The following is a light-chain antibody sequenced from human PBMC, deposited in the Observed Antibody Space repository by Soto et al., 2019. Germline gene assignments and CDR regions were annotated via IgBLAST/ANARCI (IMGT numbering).Light chain of an antibody. V-gene: IGLV2-14*01. Sequence: QSALTQPASVSGSPGQSITISCTGTSSDVGGYNFVSWYQQHPGTAPKLMIYDVSNRPSGVSNRFSGSKSGNTASLTISGLQPEDEADYYCSSYTSSSTVAFGGGTKLTVL. CDR2: DVS. CDR3: SSYTSSSTVA. CDR1: SSDVGGYNF. J-gene: IGLJ2*01.